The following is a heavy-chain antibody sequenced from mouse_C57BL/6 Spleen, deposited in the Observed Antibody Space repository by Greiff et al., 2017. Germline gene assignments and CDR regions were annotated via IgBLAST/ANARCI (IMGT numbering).Heavy chain of an antibody. CDR1: GYSITSGYD. D-gene: IGHD2-1*01. CDR2: ISYSGST. Sequence: EVQLQQSGPGMVKPSQSLSLTCTVTGYSITSGYDWHWIRHFPGNKLEWMGYISYSGSTNYNPSLKSRISITHDTSKNHFFLKLNSVTTEDTATYYCARGNGNWVAYWGQGTLVTVSA. V-gene: IGHV3-1*01. CDR3: ARGNGNWVAY. J-gene: IGHJ3*01.